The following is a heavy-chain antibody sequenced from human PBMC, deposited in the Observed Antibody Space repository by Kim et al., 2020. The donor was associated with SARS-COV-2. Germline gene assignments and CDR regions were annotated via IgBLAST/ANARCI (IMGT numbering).Heavy chain of an antibody. D-gene: IGHD2-15*01. Sequence: SVKVSCKASGGTFSSYAISWVRQAPGQGLEWMGGIIPIFGTANYAQKFQGRVTITADESTSTAYMELSSLRSEDTAVYYCASGHRYCSGGSCYSIDRVYYYYGMDVWGQVTTVTVSS. CDR2: IIPIFGTA. V-gene: IGHV1-69*13. J-gene: IGHJ6*02. CDR1: GGTFSSYA. CDR3: ASGHRYCSGGSCYSIDRVYYYYGMDV.